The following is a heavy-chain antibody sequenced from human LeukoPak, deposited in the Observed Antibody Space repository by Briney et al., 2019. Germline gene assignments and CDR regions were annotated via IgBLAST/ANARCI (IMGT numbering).Heavy chain of an antibody. CDR2: ISSDGTIT. Sequence: GGSLRLSCAASGFTFDDYGMSWVRQAPGKGLVWLSRISSDGTITSYADAVKGRFTLSRDSAKNTLYLQMNSLKTEDTAVYYCTSSFGQLSFFDYWGQGTLVTVSS. D-gene: IGHD3-10*01. CDR3: TSSFGQLSFFDY. CDR1: GFTFDDYG. J-gene: IGHJ4*02. V-gene: IGHV3-74*01.